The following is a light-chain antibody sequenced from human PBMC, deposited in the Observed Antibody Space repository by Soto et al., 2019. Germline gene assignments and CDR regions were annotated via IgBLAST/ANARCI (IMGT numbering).Light chain of an antibody. Sequence: QSALTQPASLSVSPGQSITISCTGTSSDVGGYNYVSWYQQHPGKAPKLMIYDVSNRPSGVSNRFSGSKSGNTASLTISGLQAEDEADYYCSSYTSSSPYVFGTGTKVTVL. J-gene: IGLJ1*01. CDR2: DVS. CDR1: SSDVGGYNY. V-gene: IGLV2-14*01. CDR3: SSYTSSSPYV.